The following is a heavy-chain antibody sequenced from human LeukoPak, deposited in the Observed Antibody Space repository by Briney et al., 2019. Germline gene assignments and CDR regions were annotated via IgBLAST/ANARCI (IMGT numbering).Heavy chain of an antibody. V-gene: IGHV4-39*07. CDR3: ARDFGYYGSGSYFKPPYYFDY. CDR2: IYYSGST. J-gene: IGHJ4*02. CDR1: GGSISSGGYS. Sequence: SETLSLTCAVSGGSISSGGYSWGWIRQPPGKGLEWIGSIYYSGSTYYNPSLKSRVTISVDTSKNQFSLKLSSVTAADTAVYYCARDFGYYGSGSYFKPPYYFDYWGQGTLVTVSS. D-gene: IGHD3-10*01.